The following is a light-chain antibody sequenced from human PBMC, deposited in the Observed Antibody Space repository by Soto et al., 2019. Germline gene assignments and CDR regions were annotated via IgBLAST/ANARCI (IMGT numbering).Light chain of an antibody. CDR1: QSVSSNY. CDR2: GAS. Sequence: EIVLTQSPGTLSLSPGERATLSCRVSQSVSSNYLAWYQQKPGQPPRLLIYGASSRATGIPDRFSGSGSGTDFTLTISRLEPEDFAVFYCQQYGSSPTTFGQGTKVDIK. J-gene: IGKJ1*01. CDR3: QQYGSSPTT. V-gene: IGKV3-20*01.